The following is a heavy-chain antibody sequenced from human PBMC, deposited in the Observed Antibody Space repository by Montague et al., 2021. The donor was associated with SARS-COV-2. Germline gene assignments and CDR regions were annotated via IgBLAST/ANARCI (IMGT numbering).Heavy chain of an antibody. D-gene: IGHD3-22*01. J-gene: IGHJ4*02. CDR1: GGSISRYY. CDR2: IDYSGST. Sequence: SETLSLTCTVSGGSISRYYWSWIRQPPGKGLEWIGYIDYSGSTKYNPSLKSRVTISVDTSKSQFSLKLNSVTAADTAVYYCARELGYDSSGYYAYFDYWGQGTLVTVSS. CDR3: ARELGYDSSGYYAYFDY. V-gene: IGHV4-59*13.